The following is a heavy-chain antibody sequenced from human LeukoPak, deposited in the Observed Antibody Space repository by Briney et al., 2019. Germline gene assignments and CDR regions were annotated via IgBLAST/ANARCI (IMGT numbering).Heavy chain of an antibody. V-gene: IGHV1-8*01. Sequence: ASVKVSCKASGYTFSSNDINWVRQATGQGLEWMGWMNPHSGNTGYAQKFQGRVTITRNSSISTAYMELSSLRSEDTAVYYCARCDPHGMDVWGQGTTVTVSS. CDR2: MNPHSGNT. J-gene: IGHJ6*02. CDR3: ARCDPHGMDV. CDR1: GYTFSSND.